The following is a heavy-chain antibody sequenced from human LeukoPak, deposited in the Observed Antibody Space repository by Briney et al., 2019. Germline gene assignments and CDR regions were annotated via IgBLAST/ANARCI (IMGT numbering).Heavy chain of an antibody. V-gene: IGHV1-2*02. D-gene: IGHD6-6*01. CDR3: ARVPRIAARPHTFDY. Sequence: ASVKVSCKASGYTFTGYYMHWVRQAPGQGLEWMGWINPNSGGTNYAQKFQGSVTMTRDTSISTAYMELSRLRSDDTAVYYCARVPRIAARPHTFDYWGQGTLVTVSS. CDR1: GYTFTGYY. J-gene: IGHJ4*02. CDR2: INPNSGGT.